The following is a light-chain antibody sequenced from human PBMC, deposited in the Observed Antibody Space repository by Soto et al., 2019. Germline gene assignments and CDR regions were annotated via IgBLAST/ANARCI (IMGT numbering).Light chain of an antibody. V-gene: IGLV2-11*01. CDR3: CSYVDTDTWV. CDR2: GVS. J-gene: IGLJ3*02. CDR1: NSDVGGYNY. Sequence: QSALTQPRSVSGSPGQSVTISCTGTNSDVGGYNYVSWYQQYPGKAPKLMISGVSERPSGVPDRFSGSTSGITASLTISGLQAEDEADYYCCSYVDTDTWVFGGGTKLTVL.